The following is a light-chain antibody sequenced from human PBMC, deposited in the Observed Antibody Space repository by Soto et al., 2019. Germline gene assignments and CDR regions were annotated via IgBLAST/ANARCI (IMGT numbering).Light chain of an antibody. CDR2: EVS. CDR1: SSDIGSNKY. V-gene: IGLV2-14*01. Sequence: QSALTQPASVSGSPGQSITISCTGSSSDIGSNKYVSWYQQHPGKVPKLLIYEVSYRPSGVSSRFSGSKSGNAASLTISGLQADDEADYFCSSYTSSSTLLFGGGTKLTVL. J-gene: IGLJ3*02. CDR3: SSYTSSSTLL.